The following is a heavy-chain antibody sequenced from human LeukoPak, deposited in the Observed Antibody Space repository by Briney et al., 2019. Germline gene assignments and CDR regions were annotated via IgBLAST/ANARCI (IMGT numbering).Heavy chain of an antibody. J-gene: IGHJ4*02. Sequence: GGSLRLSCAASGFTFGSYAMSWVRQAPGKGLEWVSVISGSGGSTYYADSVKGRFTISRDNSKNTLYLQMNSLRAEDTAVYYCAKPLLWFGELEYYFDYWGQGTLVTVSS. CDR2: ISGSGGST. CDR3: AKPLLWFGELEYYFDY. CDR1: GFTFGSYA. D-gene: IGHD3-10*01. V-gene: IGHV3-23*01.